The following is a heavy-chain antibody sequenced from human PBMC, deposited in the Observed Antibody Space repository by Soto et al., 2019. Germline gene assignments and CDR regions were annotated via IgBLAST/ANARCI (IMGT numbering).Heavy chain of an antibody. V-gene: IGHV1-3*01. CDR1: GYTFTHNA. D-gene: IGHD3-22*01. CDR2: INVGIGET. Sequence: QVPLVQSGAEVKKTGASVKVSCKASGYTFTHNAMHWVRKAPGQRPEWVGWINVGIGETKYSQKLQGRVSITSDTSASTVYMELSSLRCEDTAVYYCPRDSWITMNAFDIWGQGTLVTVSS. J-gene: IGHJ3*02. CDR3: PRDSWITMNAFDI.